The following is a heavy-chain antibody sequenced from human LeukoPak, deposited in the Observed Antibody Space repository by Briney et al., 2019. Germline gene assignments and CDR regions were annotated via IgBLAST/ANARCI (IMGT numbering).Heavy chain of an antibody. V-gene: IGHV4-38-2*01. D-gene: IGHD2/OR15-2a*01. CDR1: GYSFTSGHY. Sequence: TSETLSPTCSVSGYSFTSGHYWGWIRPPPGKGLEWIANIYHTGSAHYNPSLKRRVTISVDTSTNQFSLKLSSVTAADTAVYYCARYCTSTTCILRGFDYWGQGTLVTVSS. CDR2: IYHTGSA. CDR3: ARYCTSTTCILRGFDY. J-gene: IGHJ4*02.